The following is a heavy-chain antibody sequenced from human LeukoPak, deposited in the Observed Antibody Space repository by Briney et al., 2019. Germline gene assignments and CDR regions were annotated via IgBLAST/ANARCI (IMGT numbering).Heavy chain of an antibody. CDR2: IYHSGST. CDR1: GYSISSGYY. V-gene: IGHV4-38-2*02. J-gene: IGHJ5*02. Sequence: SETKSLTCTVSGYSISSGYYWGWIRQPPGKGLEWIGSIYHSGSTYYNPSLKSRVTISVDTSKNQFSLKLSSVTAADTAVYYCAREFTMIVVVRFDPWGQGTLVTVSS. CDR3: AREFTMIVVVRFDP. D-gene: IGHD3-22*01.